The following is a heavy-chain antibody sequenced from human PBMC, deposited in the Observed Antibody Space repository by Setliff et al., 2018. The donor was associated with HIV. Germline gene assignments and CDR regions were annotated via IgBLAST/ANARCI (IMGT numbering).Heavy chain of an antibody. D-gene: IGHD3-22*01. CDR3: ARDREYYYDNSGSPSFDY. CDR1: GGTFSSYA. CDR2: IIPIFGTA. J-gene: IGHJ4*02. Sequence: ASVKVSCKASGGTFSSYAISWVRQAPGQGLEWMGGIIPIFGTANYAQKFQGRVTITADESTSTAYMELSSLRSEDTAVYYCARDREYYYDNSGSPSFDYWGQGILVTVSS. V-gene: IGHV1-69*13.